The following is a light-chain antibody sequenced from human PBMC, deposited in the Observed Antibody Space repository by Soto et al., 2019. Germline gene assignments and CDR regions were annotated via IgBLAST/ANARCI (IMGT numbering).Light chain of an antibody. CDR2: KAS. J-gene: IGKJ1*01. CDR3: QQYNDNWT. Sequence: DIQMTQSPSTLSASVGDRVTITCRASQSVSRWLAWYQQKPGKAPKLLIYKASTLESGVPSRFSDSGSGTEFTLAISSQQPDDSATYYCQQYNDNWTFGQGTKVEIK. V-gene: IGKV1-5*03. CDR1: QSVSRW.